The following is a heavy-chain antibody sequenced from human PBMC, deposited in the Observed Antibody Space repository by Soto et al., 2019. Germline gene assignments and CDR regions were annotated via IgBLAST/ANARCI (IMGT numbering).Heavy chain of an antibody. CDR2: ISGSGGST. J-gene: IGHJ4*02. CDR1: GFTFSNYA. D-gene: IGHD6-19*01. Sequence: EVQLLESGGGLVQPGGSLRLSCAAPGFTFSNYAMNWVRQAPGKGLEWVSVISGSGGSTYYADSVKGRFTISRDNSKNTLYLQMNSLSGEYTAVYYCVRRSSGWYFDYWGQGTLVTVSS. CDR3: VRRSSGWYFDY. V-gene: IGHV3-23*01.